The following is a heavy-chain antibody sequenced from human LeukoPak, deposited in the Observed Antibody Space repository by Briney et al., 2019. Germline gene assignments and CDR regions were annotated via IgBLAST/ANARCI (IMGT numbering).Heavy chain of an antibody. V-gene: IGHV4-59*11. J-gene: IGHJ6*03. CDR3: ASTPELSYYDFCSGYYTGYYYYMDV. D-gene: IGHD3-3*01. CDR2: IYYSGST. CDR1: GGSISSHY. Sequence: SETLSLTCTVSGGSISSHYWSWIRQPPGKGLEWIGYIYYSGSTNYNPSLKSRVTISVGTSKNQFSLKLSSVTAADTAVYYCASTPELSYYDFCSGYYTGYYYYMDVWGKGTTVTVSS.